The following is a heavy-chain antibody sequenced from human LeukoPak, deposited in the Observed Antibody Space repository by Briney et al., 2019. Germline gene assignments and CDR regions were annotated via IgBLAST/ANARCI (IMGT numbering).Heavy chain of an antibody. CDR1: GYTFTGYY. J-gene: IGHJ5*02. Sequence: ASVKVSCKASGYTFTGYYMHWVRQAPGQGLEWMGWINPNSGGTNYAQKFQGRVTITRDTSISTAYMELSRLRSDDTAVYYCARGFLRIAARLDPWGQGTLVTVSS. D-gene: IGHD6-6*01. V-gene: IGHV1-2*02. CDR2: INPNSGGT. CDR3: ARGFLRIAARLDP.